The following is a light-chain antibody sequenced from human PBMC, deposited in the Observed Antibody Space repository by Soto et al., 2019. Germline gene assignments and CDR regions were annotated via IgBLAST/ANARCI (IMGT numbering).Light chain of an antibody. V-gene: IGKV1-5*03. Sequence: DITMYQSPSTLSASIRDRVTITCRASQTISSWLAWYQQKPGKAPKLLIYKASTLKSGVPSRFSGSGSGTDFTLTISSLQPEDFATYYCQQSYSTPRTFGQRTNVDIK. J-gene: IGKJ1*01. CDR1: QTISSW. CDR2: KAS. CDR3: QQSYSTPRT.